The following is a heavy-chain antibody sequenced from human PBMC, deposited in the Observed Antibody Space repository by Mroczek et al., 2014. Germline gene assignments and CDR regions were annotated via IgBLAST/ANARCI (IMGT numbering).Heavy chain of an antibody. CDR3: AREPGIAVAGTQVCYYYGMDV. D-gene: IGHD6-19*01. V-gene: IGHV3-11*01. CDR1: GFTFSDYY. J-gene: IGHJ6*02. Sequence: QVQLVQSGGGLVKPGGSLRLSCAASGFTFSDYYMSWIRQAPGKGLEWVSYISSSGSTIYYADSVKGRFTISRDNAKNSLYLQMNSLRAEDTAVYYCAREPGIAVAGTQVCYYYGMDVWGQGTTVTVSS. CDR2: ISSSGSTI.